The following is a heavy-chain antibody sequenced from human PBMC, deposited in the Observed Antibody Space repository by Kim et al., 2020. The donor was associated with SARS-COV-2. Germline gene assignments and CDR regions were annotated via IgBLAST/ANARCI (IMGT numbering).Heavy chain of an antibody. CDR3: ARNTAFDY. D-gene: IGHD4-17*01. Sequence: GGSLRLSCAASGFTFSNYWMSWVRQAPGKGLEWVANIKGDGNEEYCVDSVKGRLTISRDNAKNSVYLQMSSLRAEDTAVYYCARNTAFDYWGQGTLVTVS. CDR2: IKGDGNEE. V-gene: IGHV3-7*03. J-gene: IGHJ4*02. CDR1: GFTFSNYW.